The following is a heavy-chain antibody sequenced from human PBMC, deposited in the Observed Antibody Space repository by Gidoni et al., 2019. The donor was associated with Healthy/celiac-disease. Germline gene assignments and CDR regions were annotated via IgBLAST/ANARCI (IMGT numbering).Heavy chain of an antibody. CDR3: AKDGEYGSGHYYYMDV. Sequence: EVQLVESGGGLVQPGRSLRLSCAASGFTFDDYAMHWVRQAPGTGLEWVSGISWNSGSIGYADSVKGRFTISRDNAKNSLYLQMNSLRAEDTALYYCAKDGEYGSGHYYYMDVWGKGTTVTVSS. V-gene: IGHV3-9*01. CDR1: GFTFDDYA. CDR2: ISWNSGSI. J-gene: IGHJ6*03. D-gene: IGHD3-10*01.